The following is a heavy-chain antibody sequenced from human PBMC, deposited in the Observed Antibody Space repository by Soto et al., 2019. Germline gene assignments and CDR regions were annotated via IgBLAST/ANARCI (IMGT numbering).Heavy chain of an antibody. Sequence: ASVKVSCKASGYTFTDYYIHWVRLAPGQGLQWMGWINPNSGTTNYAQKFQGRVTMTRNTSISTAYMELSSLRSEDTAVYYCARGRGVGHSGDYWGQGTLVTVSS. CDR3: ARGRGVGHSGDY. CDR1: GYTFTDYY. CDR2: INPNSGTT. D-gene: IGHD3-10*01. J-gene: IGHJ4*02. V-gene: IGHV1-8*02.